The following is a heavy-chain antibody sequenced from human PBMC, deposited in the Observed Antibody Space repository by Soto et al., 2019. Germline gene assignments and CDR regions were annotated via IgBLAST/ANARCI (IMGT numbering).Heavy chain of an antibody. J-gene: IGHJ5*02. Sequence: SVKVSCKASGYTFTGYYMHWVRQAPGQGLEWMGWINPIFGTANYAQKFQGRVTITADESTSTAYMELSSLRSEDTAVYYCARRKSGGNSVWFDPWGQGTLVTVSS. CDR2: INPIFGTA. CDR3: ARRKSGGNSVWFDP. CDR1: GYTFTGYY. D-gene: IGHD2-21*02. V-gene: IGHV1-69*13.